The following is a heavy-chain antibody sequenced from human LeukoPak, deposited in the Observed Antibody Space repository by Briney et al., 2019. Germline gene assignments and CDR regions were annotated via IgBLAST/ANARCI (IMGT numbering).Heavy chain of an antibody. CDR1: GFTFSSYA. Sequence: SGGSLRLSCAASGFTFSSYAMHWVRQAPGKGLEWVAVISYDGSNEYYADSVKGRFTISRDNSKNTLYLQMNSLRAEDTAVYYCARTGGRDGYNGFDYWGQGTLVTVSS. V-gene: IGHV3-30*04. CDR3: ARTGGRDGYNGFDY. CDR2: ISYDGSNE. J-gene: IGHJ4*02. D-gene: IGHD5-24*01.